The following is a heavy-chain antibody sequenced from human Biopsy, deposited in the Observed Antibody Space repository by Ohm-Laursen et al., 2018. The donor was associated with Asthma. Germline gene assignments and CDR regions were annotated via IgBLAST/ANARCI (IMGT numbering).Heavy chain of an antibody. CDR1: GYTFTSYY. Sequence: SSVKVSCKTSGYTFTSYYIHWVRQAPGQGLEWMGIINPPTGDTSYAQKFLGRVTVTRDTSTSTVYMELSSLRSEDTAVYYCALSQFDYWGQGTLLTVSS. J-gene: IGHJ4*02. CDR3: ALSQFDY. CDR2: INPPTGDT. V-gene: IGHV1-46*01.